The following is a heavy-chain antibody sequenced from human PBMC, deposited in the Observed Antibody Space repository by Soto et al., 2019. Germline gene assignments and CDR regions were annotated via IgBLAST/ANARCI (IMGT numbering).Heavy chain of an antibody. CDR1: GYSFSSFG. Sequence: QGQLVQSGPEVKKPGASLKVSCKTSGYSFSSFGISWLRRAPGKGPEWMGWISFYTGKTNFAQKFHDRITLTTDTSTTTAYMERRSLTSDDTAMYYCARDVRVVAIMDASEISGQGTMDTV. V-gene: IGHV1-18*01. CDR2: ISFYTGKT. D-gene: IGHD2-15*01. J-gene: IGHJ3*02. CDR3: ARDVRVVAIMDASEI.